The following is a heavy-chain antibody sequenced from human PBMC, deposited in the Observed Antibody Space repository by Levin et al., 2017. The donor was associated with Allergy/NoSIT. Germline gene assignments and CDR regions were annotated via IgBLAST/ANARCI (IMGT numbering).Heavy chain of an antibody. CDR2: TYYRSKWYN. D-gene: IGHD4-23*01. CDR3: ARDLATVVTPPPSSRPLNRRYFDR. CDR1: GDSVSSNSAA. V-gene: IGHV6-1*01. J-gene: IGHJ2*01. Sequence: ASETLSLTCAISGDSVSSNSAAWNWIRQSPSRGLEWLGRTYYRSKWYNDYAVSVKSRITINPDTSKNQFSLQLNSVTPEDTAVYYCARDLATVVTPPPSSRPLNRRYFDRWGRGTLVTVSS.